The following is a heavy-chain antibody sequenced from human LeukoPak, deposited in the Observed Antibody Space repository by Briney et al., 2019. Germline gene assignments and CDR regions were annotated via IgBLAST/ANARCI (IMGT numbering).Heavy chain of an antibody. D-gene: IGHD2-21*01. J-gene: IGHJ4*02. CDR2: INKDGSST. V-gene: IGHV3-74*01. CDR3: VRDVWGDRDSYFDY. CDR1: GFTFHLYA. Sequence: PGGSLRLSCAASGFTFHLYAMHWVRLAPGKGLVWVSRINKDGSSTSYAESVQGRFTFSRDNAKNTLYLQMNSLRAEDTAVYYCVRDVWGDRDSYFDYWGQGTLVTVSS.